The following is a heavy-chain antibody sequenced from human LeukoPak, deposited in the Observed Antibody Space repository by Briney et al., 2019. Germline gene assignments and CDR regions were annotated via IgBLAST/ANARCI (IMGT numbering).Heavy chain of an antibody. CDR2: ISGSGGST. D-gene: IGHD6-13*01. CDR1: GFTFSSYA. V-gene: IGHV3-23*01. J-gene: IGHJ2*01. CDR3: ARLRRYSSSWYGYFDL. Sequence: GSLRLSCAASGFTFSSYAMSWVRQAPGKGLEWVSAISGSGGSTFYADSVKGRFTISRDNSKNTLYLQMNSLRAEDTAVYYCARLRRYSSSWYGYFDLWGRGTLVTVSS.